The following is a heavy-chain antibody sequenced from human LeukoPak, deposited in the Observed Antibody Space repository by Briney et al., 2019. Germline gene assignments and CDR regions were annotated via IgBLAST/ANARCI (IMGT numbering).Heavy chain of an antibody. V-gene: IGHV3-53*01. CDR1: GFTFSSSA. Sequence: PGGSLRLSCAASGFTFSSSAMSWVRQAPGKGLEWVSGIHSGDSTYYADSVKGRITISRDNSKNMLYLQMNSLRAEDTAVYHCARASGGYYDSSGSFDYWGQGTLVTVSS. J-gene: IGHJ4*02. D-gene: IGHD3-22*01. CDR2: IHSGDST. CDR3: ARASGGYYDSSGSFDY.